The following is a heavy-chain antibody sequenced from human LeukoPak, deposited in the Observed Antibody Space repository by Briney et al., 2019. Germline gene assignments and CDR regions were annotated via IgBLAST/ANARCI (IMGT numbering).Heavy chain of an antibody. V-gene: IGHV3-33*01. CDR3: ARDRQGTPGTFDI. D-gene: IGHD1-1*01. Sequence: GGPLRLSCAVSGFTFTSYGMHWVRQGPGKGLEWVAGIWYDGSQKYYADSVKGRFTISRDNSKNTLYLQMNSLRAEDTAVYYCARDRQGTPGTFDIWGQGTMVTVSS. J-gene: IGHJ3*02. CDR2: IWYDGSQK. CDR1: GFTFTSYG.